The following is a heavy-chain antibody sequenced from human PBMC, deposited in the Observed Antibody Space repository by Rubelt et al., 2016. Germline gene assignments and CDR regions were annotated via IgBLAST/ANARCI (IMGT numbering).Heavy chain of an antibody. CDR3: ATTIAIRPYYFDY. V-gene: IGHV1-18*01. CDR1: GYTFTSYG. CDR2: ISAYNGNT. J-gene: IGHJ4*02. Sequence: QVQLVQSGAEVKKPGASVKVSCKASGYTFTSYGISWVRQAPGQGLEWMGWISAYNGNTNYAQKLQGRVTMTTDTSTSTAYIELSSLRSEDTAVYYCATTIAIRPYYFDYWGQGTLVTVSS. D-gene: IGHD6-6*01.